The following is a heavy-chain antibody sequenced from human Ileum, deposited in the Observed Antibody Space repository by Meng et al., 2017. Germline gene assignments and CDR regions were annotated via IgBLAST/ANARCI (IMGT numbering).Heavy chain of an antibody. V-gene: IGHV4-34*01. CDR3: ARNYYDSSGEDSNDY. CDR1: GGSFSGYY. J-gene: IGHJ4*02. Sequence: QVQPQQWGAGLLKPSETLSLTCAVYGGSFSGYYWSWIRQPPGKGLEWIGEINHSGSTNYNPSLKSRVTISVDTSKNQFSLKLSSVTAADTAVYYCARNYYDSSGEDSNDYWGQGTLVTVPS. D-gene: IGHD3-22*01. CDR2: INHSGST.